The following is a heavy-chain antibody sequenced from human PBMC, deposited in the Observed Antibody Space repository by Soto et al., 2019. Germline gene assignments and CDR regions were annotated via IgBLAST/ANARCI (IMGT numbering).Heavy chain of an antibody. D-gene: IGHD6-13*01. CDR3: AREYGSYSSSWYTAAYYYYYMDV. CDR1: GFTVSSNY. CDR2: IYSGGST. J-gene: IGHJ6*03. Sequence: GGSLRLSCAASGFTVSSNYMSWVRQAPGKGLEWVSVIYSGGSTYYADSVKGRFTISRDNSRNTLYLQMNSLRAEDTAVYYCAREYGSYSSSWYTAAYYYYYMDVWGKGTTVTVSS. V-gene: IGHV3-66*01.